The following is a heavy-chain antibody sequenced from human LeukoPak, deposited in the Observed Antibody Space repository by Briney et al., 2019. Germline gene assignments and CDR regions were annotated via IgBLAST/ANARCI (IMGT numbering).Heavy chain of an antibody. CDR3: ARLHYDFWSGYSRYYYMDV. CDR1: GGTFSSYA. D-gene: IGHD3-3*01. CDR2: IIPIFGTA. Sequence: VASVKVSCKASGGTFSSYAISWVRQAPGQGLEWMGGIIPIFGTANYAQKFQGRVTITADESTSTAYMELSSLRSEDTAVYYCARLHYDFWSGYSRYYYMDVWGKGTTVTVSS. J-gene: IGHJ6*03. V-gene: IGHV1-69*13.